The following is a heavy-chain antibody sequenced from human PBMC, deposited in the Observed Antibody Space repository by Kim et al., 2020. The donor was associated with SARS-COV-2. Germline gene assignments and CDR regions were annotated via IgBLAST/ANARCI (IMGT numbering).Heavy chain of an antibody. J-gene: IGHJ3*02. Sequence: YYADPVKGRFTISRDNSKNTLYLQMNSLRAEDTAVYYCAKSPHPRNAFDIWGQGTMVTVSS. V-gene: IGHV3-30*02. CDR3: AKSPHPRNAFDI.